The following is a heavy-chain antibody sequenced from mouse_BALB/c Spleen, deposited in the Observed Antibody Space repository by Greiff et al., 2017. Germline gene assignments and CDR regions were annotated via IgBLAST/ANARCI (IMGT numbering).Heavy chain of an antibody. J-gene: IGHJ4*01. CDR3: AREFGTHYYAMDY. Sequence: VKLMESGPGLVAPSQSLSITCTVSGFSLTGYGVNWVRQPPGKGLEWLGMIWGDGSTDYNSALKSRLSTSKDNSKSQVFLKMNSLQTDDTARYYCAREFGTHYYAMDYWGQGTSVTVSS. V-gene: IGHV2-6-7*01. CDR1: GFSLTGYG. CDR2: IWGDGST. D-gene: IGHD1-1*02.